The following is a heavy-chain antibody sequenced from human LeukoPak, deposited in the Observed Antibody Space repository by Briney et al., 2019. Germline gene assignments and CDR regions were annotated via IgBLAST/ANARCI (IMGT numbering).Heavy chain of an antibody. Sequence: SETLSLTCTVPGGSISSYYWSWIRQPAGKGLEWIGHIYSSGSVNYNSSLKSRVTMSVDTSKNQFSLKVGSVTAADTAVYYCAREVRCSTTRCYGLFDYWGQGILVTVSS. CDR2: IYSSGSV. V-gene: IGHV4-4*07. CDR1: GGSISSYY. D-gene: IGHD2-2*01. J-gene: IGHJ4*02. CDR3: AREVRCSTTRCYGLFDY.